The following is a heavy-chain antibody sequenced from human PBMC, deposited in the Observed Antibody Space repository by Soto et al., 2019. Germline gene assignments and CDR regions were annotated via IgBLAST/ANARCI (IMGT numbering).Heavy chain of an antibody. CDR2: IHNSGST. V-gene: IGHV4-31*03. D-gene: IGHD4-17*01. CDR1: GGSISSGGYF. Sequence: QVQLQESGPGLVKPSQTLSLTCSVSGGSISSGGYFWTWIRQHPGKGLEWIGYIHNSGSTYYNPSLKSRVTISADTSKNHFSLKLNSVTAADTAVDYCARDYGDYFDYWGQGTLVTVSS. J-gene: IGHJ4*02. CDR3: ARDYGDYFDY.